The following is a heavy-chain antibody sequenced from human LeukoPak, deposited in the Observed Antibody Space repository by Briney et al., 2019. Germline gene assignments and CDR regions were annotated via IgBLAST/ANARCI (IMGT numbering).Heavy chain of an antibody. CDR2: ISYDGSDK. Sequence: GSLRLSCAASGFTFSLYTMHWVRQAPGKGLEWVALISYDGSDKYYADSVKGRFTISRDNSKNTLFLQMNSLRAEDTAVYFCARDVGGGDTFDYWGQGTLVTVSS. D-gene: IGHD2-21*02. V-gene: IGHV3-30*04. CDR3: ARDVGGGDTFDY. CDR1: GFTFSLYT. J-gene: IGHJ4*02.